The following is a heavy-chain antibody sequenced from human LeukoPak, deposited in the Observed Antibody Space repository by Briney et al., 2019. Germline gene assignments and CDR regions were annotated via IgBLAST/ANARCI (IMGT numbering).Heavy chain of an antibody. CDR2: ISSSRSPI. Sequence: PGGSLRLSCAASGFTFSSFSMNWVRQAPGKGLEWVSYISSSRSPIYYADSVRGRFTISRDNGKNSLYLQMYSLRDEDTAVYYCARDLISGAYTFDYWGQGTLVTVSS. V-gene: IGHV3-48*02. CDR1: GFTFSSFS. D-gene: IGHD2-2*02. J-gene: IGHJ4*02. CDR3: ARDLISGAYTFDY.